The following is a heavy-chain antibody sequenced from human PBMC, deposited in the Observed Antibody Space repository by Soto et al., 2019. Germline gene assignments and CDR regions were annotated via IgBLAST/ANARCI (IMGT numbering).Heavy chain of an antibody. CDR3: AREVLWSGFPYGLDV. Sequence: QVQLEESGGGVVQPGRSLRLSCAASGFTFSSSVMHWARQAPGRGLEWVAVIWSDGSKKYYADSVTGRFAISRDNSLNPLELQMRSLSAEDTAGYYCAREVLWSGFPYGLDVWGQGTTVTVSS. CDR2: IWSDGSKK. D-gene: IGHD3-3*01. CDR1: GFTFSSSV. V-gene: IGHV3-33*01. J-gene: IGHJ6*01.